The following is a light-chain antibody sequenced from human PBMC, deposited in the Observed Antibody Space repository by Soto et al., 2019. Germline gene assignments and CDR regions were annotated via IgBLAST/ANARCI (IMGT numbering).Light chain of an antibody. J-gene: IGKJ3*01. V-gene: IGKV1-33*01. CDR1: EDIRTS. CDR3: QHYNNLPPFT. Sequence: DIQMTQSPSSLSASVGARVSITCQASEDIRTSLSWFQHKPGRAPKLLIYGASYLETGVASRFRGSGYGTDFTLPISSLQPEDTATYYCQHYNNLPPFTFGPGTIVDIK. CDR2: GAS.